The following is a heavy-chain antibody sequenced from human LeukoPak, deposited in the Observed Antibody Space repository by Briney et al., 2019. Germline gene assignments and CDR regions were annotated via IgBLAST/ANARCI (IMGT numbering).Heavy chain of an antibody. V-gene: IGHV3-20*04. CDR1: GSTFDDHG. D-gene: IGHD3-22*01. CDR2: INWNGGST. J-gene: IGHJ4*02. CDR3: AKSTPPYYYDSSGSEGFDY. Sequence: PGGSLRLSCAASGSTFDDHGMSWVRQVSGKGLEWVAGINWNGGSTGYGDSVKGRFTISRDNSKNTLYLQMNSLRAEDTAVYYCAKSTPPYYYDSSGSEGFDYWGEGTLVTVSS.